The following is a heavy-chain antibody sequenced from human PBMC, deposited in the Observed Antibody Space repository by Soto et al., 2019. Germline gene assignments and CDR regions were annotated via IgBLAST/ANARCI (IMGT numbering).Heavy chain of an antibody. Sequence: EVQLEESGGDLVQPGGSLSLSCAASGFTLSAYWMTWVRQAPGPGLEWVANIHRDGSKKSYLDSVRGRFTISRDNVGNSLYLQMDSLRADDTALYYCARDVSPGSSSLYLDAFDIWGQGTMGTVSS. CDR1: GFTLSAYW. CDR2: IHRDGSKK. V-gene: IGHV3-7*05. D-gene: IGHD6-13*01. J-gene: IGHJ3*02. CDR3: ARDVSPGSSSLYLDAFDI.